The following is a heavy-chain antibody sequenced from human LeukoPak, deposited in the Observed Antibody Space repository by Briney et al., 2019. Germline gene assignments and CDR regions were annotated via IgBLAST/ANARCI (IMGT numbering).Heavy chain of an antibody. CDR2: IHHSGST. J-gene: IGHJ4*02. V-gene: IGHV4-38-2*02. Sequence: SESLSLTCTVSRYSISSGYFWGWMRQPPGKGLEWIGSIHHSGSTYYNPSLKSRVTISVDTSKNQFSLNVRSVTAADTAVYYCVRDVDYWGQGTLVTVSS. CDR1: RYSISSGYF. CDR3: VRDVDY.